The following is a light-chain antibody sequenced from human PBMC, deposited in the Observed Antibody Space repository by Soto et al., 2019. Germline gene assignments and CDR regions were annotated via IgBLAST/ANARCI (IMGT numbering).Light chain of an antibody. J-gene: IGLJ1*01. V-gene: IGLV2-14*01. CDR1: STDVGRYNY. Sequence: QSALTQSASVSGSPGQSITISCTGTSTDVGRYNYVSWYQQHPGKAPKLMVYDVSNRPSWVSNRFSGSKSGITASLTISGLQAEDEADYYCTSYTSDSTYVFGTGTKVTVL. CDR3: TSYTSDSTYV. CDR2: DVS.